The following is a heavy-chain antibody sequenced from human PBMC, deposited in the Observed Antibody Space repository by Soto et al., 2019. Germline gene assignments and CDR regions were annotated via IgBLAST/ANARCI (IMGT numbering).Heavy chain of an antibody. CDR3: AREETTASGYSGYDLTAGDYYYYYGMDV. CDR1: GFTFSSYS. V-gene: IGHV3-21*01. CDR2: ISSSSSYI. Sequence: EVQLVESGGGLVKPGGSLRLSCAASGFTFSSYSMNWVRQAPGKGLEWVSSISSSSSYIYYADSVKGRFTISRDNAKNSLYLQMNSLRAEDTAVYYCAREETTASGYSGYDLTAGDYYYYYGMDVWGQGTTVTVSS. D-gene: IGHD5-12*01. J-gene: IGHJ6*02.